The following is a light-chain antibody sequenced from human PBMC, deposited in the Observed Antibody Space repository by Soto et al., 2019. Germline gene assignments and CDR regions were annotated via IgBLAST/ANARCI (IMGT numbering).Light chain of an antibody. CDR1: SGDVGGYNY. J-gene: IGLJ3*02. Sequence: QSALTKPASVSGSPGQSITIPCTGTSGDVGGYNYDAWYQQHPGKAPKLMIYAVSNRPPGVSNRFSGSKSGNTASLTISGLQAEDGADYCCSSYASSSTRVFGGGTKLTVL. CDR3: SSYASSSTRV. V-gene: IGLV2-14*01. CDR2: AVS.